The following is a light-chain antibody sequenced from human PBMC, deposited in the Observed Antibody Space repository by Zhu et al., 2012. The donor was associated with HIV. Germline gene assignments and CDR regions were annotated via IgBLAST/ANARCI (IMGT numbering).Light chain of an antibody. V-gene: IGKV3-20*01. CDR3: QHYVPSPMYT. Sequence: EIVLKQSPGTLSLSPGERATLSCRASQTVSRNYLAWYQQKPGQAPRLLIYGASRRVTGIPDRFSGSGSGTDFTLTISRLEPEDFAVYYCQHYVPSPMYTFGQGTKLEIK. CDR1: QTVSRNY. J-gene: IGKJ2*01. CDR2: GAS.